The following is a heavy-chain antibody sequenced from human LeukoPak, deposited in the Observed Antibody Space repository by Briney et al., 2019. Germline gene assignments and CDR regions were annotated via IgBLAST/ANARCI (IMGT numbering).Heavy chain of an antibody. D-gene: IGHD3-10*01. CDR1: GGSFSGYY. V-gene: IGHV4-34*01. J-gene: IGHJ4*01. CDR3: AREPLGWGDFYGSGGYFFN. Sequence: SETLSLTCAVYGGSFSGYYWSWIRQPPGRGLEWIGEINHSGSTNYNPSLKSRVTISVDTSKNQFSLKLSSVTAADTAIYYCAREPLGWGDFYGSGGYFFNWGQGALVTVSS. CDR2: INHSGST.